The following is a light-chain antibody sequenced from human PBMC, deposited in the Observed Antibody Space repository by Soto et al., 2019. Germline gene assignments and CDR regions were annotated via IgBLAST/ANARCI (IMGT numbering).Light chain of an antibody. Sequence: DIQMTQSPSTLSASVGDRVTITCRASQSISSWLAWYQQKPGKAPKLLIYDASNLETGVPSRFSGSGSGTDFTFTISSLHPEDIATYYCQQYDSLPPTFGQGTKVDIK. CDR3: QQYDSLPPT. CDR1: QSISSW. V-gene: IGKV1-33*01. J-gene: IGKJ1*01. CDR2: DAS.